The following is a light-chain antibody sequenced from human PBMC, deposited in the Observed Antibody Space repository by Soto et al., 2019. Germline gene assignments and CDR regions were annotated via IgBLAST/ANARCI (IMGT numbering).Light chain of an antibody. CDR1: SSDVGANKY. J-gene: IGLJ3*02. CDR2: EVS. V-gene: IGLV2-14*01. Sequence: QSVLTQPASVSGSPGQSITISCTGTSSDVGANKYVSWYQHHPDKAPKLMISEVSNRPSGVSNRFSGSKSGNTASLTISGLQAEDEADYYCSSYTSSNNLVFGGGTKLTVL. CDR3: SSYTSSNNLV.